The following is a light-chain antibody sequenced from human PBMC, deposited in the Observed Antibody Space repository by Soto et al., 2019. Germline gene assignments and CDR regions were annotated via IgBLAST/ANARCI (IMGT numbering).Light chain of an antibody. CDR2: DAS. CDR3: QQRSAWPLT. J-gene: IGKJ4*01. V-gene: IGKV3-11*01. Sequence: EVVLTQSPATLSLSPGDRATLSYRASQTISTYLAWYQQKSGQAPRLLISDASNRATGVPARFSGSGSGTDFTLTINNLEAEDFAVYYCQQRSAWPLTFGGGTKVEIK. CDR1: QTISTY.